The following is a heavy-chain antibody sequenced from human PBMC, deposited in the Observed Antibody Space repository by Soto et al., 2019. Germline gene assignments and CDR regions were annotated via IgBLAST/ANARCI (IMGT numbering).Heavy chain of an antibody. V-gene: IGHV3-21*01. Sequence: GALRLSCGASGFTFSTYAMNWVRQAPGKGLEWVSSISSSGTYIYYADSVKGRFTISRDNAKNSLYLQMNSLRAEDTAVYYFARYGVASVVAAVAYSGQGTLVTGSS. D-gene: IGHD2-15*01. CDR3: ARYGVASVVAAVAY. CDR2: ISSSGTYI. J-gene: IGHJ4*01. CDR1: GFTFSTYA.